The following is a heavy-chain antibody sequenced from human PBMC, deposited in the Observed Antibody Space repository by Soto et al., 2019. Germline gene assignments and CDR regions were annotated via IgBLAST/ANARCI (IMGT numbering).Heavy chain of an antibody. Sequence: GGSLRLSCEASRFTLSNYWMHWVRQAPGKGLVWVSRIKSDGSYTSYADSVKGRFTISRDSAKNTVYLQMNSLTVEDTAVYYCEWSYWPVVNFWGQGIVVTVSS. CDR3: EWSYWPVVNF. D-gene: IGHD1-26*01. CDR2: IKSDGSYT. J-gene: IGHJ4*02. CDR1: RFTLSNYW. V-gene: IGHV3-74*01.